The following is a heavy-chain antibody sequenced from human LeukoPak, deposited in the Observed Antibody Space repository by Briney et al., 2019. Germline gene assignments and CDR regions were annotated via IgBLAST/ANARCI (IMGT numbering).Heavy chain of an antibody. CDR3: AADLYGGSKIGFDY. J-gene: IGHJ4*02. CDR1: GFTFTSSA. CDR2: IVVGNGNT. D-gene: IGHD4-23*01. Sequence: SVKVSCKASGFTFTSSAVQWVRQARGQRLEWIGWIVVGNGNTNYAQKFQERVTITRDMSTNTAYMELSSLRSEDTAVYYCAADLYGGSKIGFDYWGQGTLVTVSS. V-gene: IGHV1-58*01.